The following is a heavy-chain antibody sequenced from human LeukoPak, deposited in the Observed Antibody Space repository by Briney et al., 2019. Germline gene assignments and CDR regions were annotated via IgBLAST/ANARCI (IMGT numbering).Heavy chain of an antibody. J-gene: IGHJ4*02. CDR3: VSPRGFSYGYFDY. Sequence: PSETLSLTCTVSGGSISSSSAYWGWIRQPPGKGLEWIGRIDYSKNTYYNPSLKSRVTISADTSKNQFSLTLGSVSATDTAVYYCVSPRGFSYGYFDYWGQGTLVTVSS. D-gene: IGHD5-18*01. V-gene: IGHV4-39*01. CDR2: IDYSKNT. CDR1: GGSISSSSAY.